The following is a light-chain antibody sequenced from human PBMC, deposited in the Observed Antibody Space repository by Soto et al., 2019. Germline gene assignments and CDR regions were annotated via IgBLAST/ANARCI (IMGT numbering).Light chain of an antibody. V-gene: IGKV3-15*01. J-gene: IGKJ5*01. CDR2: DVS. Sequence: VMTQSPATLSVSPGERATLSCRAGQGVTTNFAWYQQKSGQSPRLLIYDVSIRATGAPARFSATGSETDFTLTISGLQSEDSAVYFCQQYNNWPFSFGQGTRLEIK. CDR1: QGVTTN. CDR3: QQYNNWPFS.